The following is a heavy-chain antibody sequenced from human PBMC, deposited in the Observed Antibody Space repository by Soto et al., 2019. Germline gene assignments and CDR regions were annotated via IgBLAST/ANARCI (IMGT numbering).Heavy chain of an antibody. CDR1: GGSISSGGYY. D-gene: IGHD2-2*01. J-gene: IGHJ6*03. V-gene: IGHV4-31*03. CDR2: IYYSGST. CDR3: ARVPAGVYGNTVYYYMDV. Sequence: PSETLSLTCTVSGGSISSGGYYWSWIRQHPGKGLEWIGYIYYSGSTYYNPSLKSRVTISVDTSKNQFSLKLSSVTAADTAVYYCARVPAGVYGNTVYYYMDVWGKGTTVTVSS.